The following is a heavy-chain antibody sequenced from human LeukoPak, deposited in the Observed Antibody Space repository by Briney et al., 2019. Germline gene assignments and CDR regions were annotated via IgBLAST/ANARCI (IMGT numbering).Heavy chain of an antibody. CDR1: GFTFTSYA. J-gene: IGHJ6*02. CDR3: ARGGYSNANKFYYYGMDV. Sequence: PGGSLRLSCAASGFTFTSYAMSWVRQAPGKGLEWVSAISGSGGSTYYADSVKGRFTISRDNAKNSLYLQMNSLRAEDTAVYYCARGGYSNANKFYYYGMDVWGQGTTVTV. V-gene: IGHV3-23*01. D-gene: IGHD4-11*01. CDR2: ISGSGGST.